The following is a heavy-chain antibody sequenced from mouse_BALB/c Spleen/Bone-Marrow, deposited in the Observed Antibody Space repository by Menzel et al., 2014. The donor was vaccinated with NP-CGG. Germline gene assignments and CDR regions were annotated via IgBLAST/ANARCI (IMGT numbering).Heavy chain of an antibody. CDR1: GDSITSGY. V-gene: IGHV3-8*02. J-gene: IGHJ2*01. CDR3: ATYDGYCFDY. Sequence: VQLKESGPSLVKPSQTLSLPCSVTGDSITSGYWNWIRKFPGNKLEYMGYISYSGNTYYNPSLKSRISITQDTSKNQYYLQLNSATTGDTATYYCATYDGYCFDYWGQGTTLTVSS. D-gene: IGHD2-3*01. CDR2: ISYSGNT.